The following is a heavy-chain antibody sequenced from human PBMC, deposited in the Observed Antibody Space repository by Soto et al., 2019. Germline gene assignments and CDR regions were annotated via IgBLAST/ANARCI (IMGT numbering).Heavy chain of an antibody. J-gene: IGHJ4*02. CDR1: GGTFSSYS. D-gene: IGHD1-26*01. CDR2: IIPIFGTA. CDR3: AREGGRHSGGIDE. Sequence: QVQLVQSGAEVKKPGSSVKVSCKASGGTFSSYSINWVRQAPGQGLEWMGEIIPIFGTANYAQKLQGRVTITADESTSTAYMDLSSLRSEATSVYYCAREGGRHSGGIDEWGEGTLGIVSS. V-gene: IGHV1-69*01.